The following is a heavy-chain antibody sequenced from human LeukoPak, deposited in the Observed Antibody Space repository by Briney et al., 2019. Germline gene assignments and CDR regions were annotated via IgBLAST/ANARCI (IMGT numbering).Heavy chain of an antibody. CDR2: ISTSGGST. D-gene: IGHD3-10*01. CDR1: GFTFGTYG. J-gene: IGHJ4*02. CDR3: AKDTGAAFGHYFDY. Sequence: GGSLRLSCAASGFTFGTYGMSWVRQAPGKGLEGVSAISTSGGSTYYADSVKGRFTISRDNSKNTLYLQMNSLRAEDTAVYYCAKDTGAAFGHYFDYWGQGTLVTVSS. V-gene: IGHV3-23*01.